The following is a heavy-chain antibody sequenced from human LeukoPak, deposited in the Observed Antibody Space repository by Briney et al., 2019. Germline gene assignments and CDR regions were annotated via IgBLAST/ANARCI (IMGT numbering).Heavy chain of an antibody. V-gene: IGHV4-59*01. Sequence: ASETLSLTCTVSGGSTDGDYWTSIRQPPGKGLEWIAYIYYSGDTNYNPSLKSRVTISIDRSKNQLSLKLSSVTAADTAVYYCARLGSGGAYWGRGTLVTVSS. J-gene: IGHJ4*02. CDR2: IYYSGDT. CDR1: GGSTDGDY. D-gene: IGHD3-10*01. CDR3: ARLGSGGAY.